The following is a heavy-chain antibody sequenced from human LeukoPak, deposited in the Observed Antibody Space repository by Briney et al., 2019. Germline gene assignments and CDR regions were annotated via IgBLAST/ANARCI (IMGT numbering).Heavy chain of an antibody. D-gene: IGHD3-10*01. J-gene: IGHJ4*02. Sequence: ASVKVSCKASGYTFTSYRMHWVRQAPGQGLEWMGIINPSDRSATYAQKLQGRVTMTRDTSTTTVYMELSSLRFEDTAVYYCARGLGSGSYYGYWGQGTLVTVSS. V-gene: IGHV1-46*01. CDR2: INPSDRSA. CDR3: ARGLGSGSYYGY. CDR1: GYTFTSYR.